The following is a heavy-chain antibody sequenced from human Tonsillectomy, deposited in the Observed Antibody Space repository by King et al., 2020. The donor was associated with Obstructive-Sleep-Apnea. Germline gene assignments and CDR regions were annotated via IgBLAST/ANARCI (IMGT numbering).Heavy chain of an antibody. CDR1: GDSISSGGYY. CDR3: ARVSKLGAVLFFDY. V-gene: IGHV4-31*03. Sequence: QLQESGPGLVKPSQTLSLTCTVSGDSISSGGYYWSWIRQHPGKGLEWIWYIYYSGSTYYNPSLKSRVTISVDTSKNQFSLKLSSVTAADTAVYYCARVSKLGAVLFFDYWGQGTLVTVSS. CDR2: IYYSGST. D-gene: IGHD4/OR15-4a*01. J-gene: IGHJ4*02.